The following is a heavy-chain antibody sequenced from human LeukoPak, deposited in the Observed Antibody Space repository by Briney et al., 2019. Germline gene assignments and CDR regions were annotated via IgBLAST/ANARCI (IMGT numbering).Heavy chain of an antibody. Sequence: ASVKVSCKASGYTFTSYGISWVRQAPGQRLEWMGWINAGNGNTKYSQKFQGRVTITRDTSASTAYMELSSLRSEDTAVYYCARGTDYYDSSGYLDYWGQGTLVTVSS. V-gene: IGHV1-3*01. D-gene: IGHD3-22*01. CDR3: ARGTDYYDSSGYLDY. CDR1: GYTFTSYG. J-gene: IGHJ4*02. CDR2: INAGNGNT.